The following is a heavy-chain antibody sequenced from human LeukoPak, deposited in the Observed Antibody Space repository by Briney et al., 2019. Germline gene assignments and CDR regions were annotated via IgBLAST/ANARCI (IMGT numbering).Heavy chain of an antibody. D-gene: IGHD3-22*01. CDR3: ARGSRFGCYYDSSGYYWTPLPYFDY. V-gene: IGHV4-34*01. J-gene: IGHJ4*02. CDR1: GGSFSGYY. CDR2: INHSGST. Sequence: SETLSLTCAVYGGSFSGYYWSWIRQPPGKGLEWIGEINHSGSTNYNPSLKSRVTISVDTSKNQFSLKLSSVTAADTAVYYCARGSRFGCYYDSSGYYWTPLPYFDYWGQGTLVTVSS.